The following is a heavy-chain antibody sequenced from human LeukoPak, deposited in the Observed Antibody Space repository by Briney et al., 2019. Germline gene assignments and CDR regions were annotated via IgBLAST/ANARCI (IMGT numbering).Heavy chain of an antibody. D-gene: IGHD3-10*01. Sequence: PGGSLRLSCAASGFTFSNAWMSWVRQAPGKGLEWVGRIKSKTDGGTTDYAAPVKGRFTISRDDSKNTLYLQMNSLKTEDTAVYYCTLFGSGTAPVLSYWGQGTLVTVSS. CDR3: TLFGSGTAPVLSY. CDR1: GFTFSNAW. CDR2: IKSKTDGGTT. V-gene: IGHV3-15*01. J-gene: IGHJ4*02.